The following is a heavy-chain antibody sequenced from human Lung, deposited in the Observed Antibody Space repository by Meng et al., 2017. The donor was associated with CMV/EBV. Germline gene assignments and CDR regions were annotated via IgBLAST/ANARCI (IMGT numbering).Heavy chain of an antibody. J-gene: IGHJ5*02. V-gene: IGHV1-2*02. CDR1: GYIFSVYH. CDR2: INPHSGGT. D-gene: IGHD3-10*01. Sequence: QVQLVQSGAEVKKPGASVKVSCKASGYIFSVYHIQWVRQAPGQGLEWMGWINPHSGGTAYAQKFQGRVTMTSDTSISTAYMELTSLRSDDTAIYYCARQGNKDYYYGSGNYYNNWFDPWGQGTLVTVSS. CDR3: ARQGNKDYYYGSGNYYNNWFDP.